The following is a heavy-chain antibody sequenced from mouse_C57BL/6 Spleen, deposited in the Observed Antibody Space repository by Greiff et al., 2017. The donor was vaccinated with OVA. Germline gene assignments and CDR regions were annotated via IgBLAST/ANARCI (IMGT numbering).Heavy chain of an antibody. CDR3: ARFTVVAHWYFDV. V-gene: IGHV1-55*01. CDR1: GYTFTSYW. D-gene: IGHD1-1*01. J-gene: IGHJ1*03. CDR2: IYPGSGST. Sequence: VQLQQPGAELVKPGASVKMSCKASGYTFTSYWITWVKQRPGQGLEWIEDIYPGSGSTNYNEKFKSKATLTVDTSSSTAYMQLSSLTSEDSAVYYCARFTVVAHWYFDVWGTGTTVTVSS.